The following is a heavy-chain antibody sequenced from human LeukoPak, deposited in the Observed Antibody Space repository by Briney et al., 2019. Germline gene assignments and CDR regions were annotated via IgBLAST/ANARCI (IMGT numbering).Heavy chain of an antibody. J-gene: IGHJ4*02. CDR2: INGDGSST. Sequence: PGGSLRLSCGASGFTFSSNWMHWVRQAPRKGLVWVSRINGDGSSTAHAESVRGRFTISRDNYKNSLYLDMGSLRLEDTAFYYCTRGYSTSHFPFDSWGQGTLVTVSS. CDR1: GFTFSSNW. D-gene: IGHD2-2*01. V-gene: IGHV3-74*01. CDR3: TRGYSTSHFPFDS.